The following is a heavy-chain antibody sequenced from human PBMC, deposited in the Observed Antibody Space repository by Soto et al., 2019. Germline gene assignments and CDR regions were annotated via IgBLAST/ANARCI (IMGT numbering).Heavy chain of an antibody. Sequence: QVQLVQSGAEVKKPGSSVKVSCKASGGTFSSYAISWVRQAPGQGLEWMGGIIPIFGTAHYAQKFQGRVTISPEQSTSTDYMERSRLISEDTGVYYCARGYSRGYDFRYDGMDVWGQGTTVTVSS. CDR2: IIPIFGTA. CDR1: GGTFSSYA. V-gene: IGHV1-69*01. J-gene: IGHJ6*02. CDR3: ARGYSRGYDFRYDGMDV. D-gene: IGHD1-1*01.